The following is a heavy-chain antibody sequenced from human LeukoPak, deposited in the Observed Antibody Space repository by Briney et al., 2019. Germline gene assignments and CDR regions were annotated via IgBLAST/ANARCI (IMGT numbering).Heavy chain of an antibody. V-gene: IGHV5-51*01. D-gene: IGHD5-24*01. J-gene: IGHJ4*02. Sequence: GESLKISCKGSGYSFTNYWIACVRQMPGKGLEWMVILYPGDSDTRYSPSFQGQVTISADRSISTAYLQWSSLKASDTAMYYCARASRDGYNQNFDYWGQGTLVTVSS. CDR1: GYSFTNYW. CDR3: ARASRDGYNQNFDY. CDR2: LYPGDSDT.